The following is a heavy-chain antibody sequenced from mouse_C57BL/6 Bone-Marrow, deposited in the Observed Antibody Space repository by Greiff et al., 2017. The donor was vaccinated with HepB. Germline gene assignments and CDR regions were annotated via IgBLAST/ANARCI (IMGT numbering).Heavy chain of an antibody. Sequence: VQLQQSGPGLVQPSQSLSITCTVSGFSLTSYGVHWVRQSPGKGLEWLGVIWSGGSTDYNAAFISRLSISKDNSKSQVFFKMNSLQADDTAIYYWARRGRELTLYAMDYWGQGTSVTVSS. V-gene: IGHV2-2*01. CDR2: IWSGGST. CDR1: GFSLTSYG. D-gene: IGHD6-1*01. CDR3: ARRGRELTLYAMDY. J-gene: IGHJ4*01.